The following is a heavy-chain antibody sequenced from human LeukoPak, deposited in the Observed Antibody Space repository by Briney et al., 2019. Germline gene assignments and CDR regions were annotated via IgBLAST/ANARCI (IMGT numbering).Heavy chain of an antibody. CDR1: GYTFTGYY. CDR2: INPNSGGT. V-gene: IGHV1-2*02. J-gene: IGHJ6*02. D-gene: IGHD3-9*01. Sequence: GASVKVSCKASGYTFTGYYMHWVRQAPGLGLEWMGWINPNSGGTNYAQKFQGRVTMTRDTSISTAYMELSRLRSDDTAVYYCARGDILTGYYQPPYYYYYGMDVWGQGTTVTVSS. CDR3: ARGDILTGYYQPPYYYYYGMDV.